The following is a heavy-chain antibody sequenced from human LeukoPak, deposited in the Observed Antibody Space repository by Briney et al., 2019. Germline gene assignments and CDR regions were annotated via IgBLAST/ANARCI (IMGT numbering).Heavy chain of an antibody. CDR2: INPNSGGT. V-gene: IGHV1-2*02. CDR3: ATSKPDYGGIIFDY. D-gene: IGHD4-23*01. Sequence: ASVNVSCKASGYTFTGYYMHWVRQAPGQGLEWMGWINPNSGGTNYAQKFQGRVTMTRDTSISTAYMELSRLRSDDTAVYYCATSKPDYGGIIFDYWGQGTLVTVSS. CDR1: GYTFTGYY. J-gene: IGHJ4*02.